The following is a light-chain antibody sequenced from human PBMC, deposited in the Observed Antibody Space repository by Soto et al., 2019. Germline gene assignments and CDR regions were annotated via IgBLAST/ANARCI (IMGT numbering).Light chain of an antibody. Sequence: QSVLTQPPSVSGTPGLRVNISCSGGISNIGKDTVNWYQQLPGTAPKLLMFNDERPSGVPDRFSGSRSGTSASLAISGLQSDDEAVYFCSTWDDSLNGWVFGGGTKVTVL. V-gene: IGLV1-44*01. CDR2: ND. CDR1: ISNIGKDT. J-gene: IGLJ3*02. CDR3: STWDDSLNGWV.